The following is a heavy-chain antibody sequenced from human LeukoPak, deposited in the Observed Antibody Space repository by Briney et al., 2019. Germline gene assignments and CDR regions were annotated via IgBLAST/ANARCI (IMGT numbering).Heavy chain of an antibody. J-gene: IGHJ4*02. V-gene: IGHV3-20*04. D-gene: IGHD2-2*01. Sequence: GGSLRLSCTASGFAFDEHGMSWVRQVPGKGLEWVSGINWSGGSTGYADPLRGRFTISRDNAKNSLYPQMDRLRAEDTALYYCARAPITSPFYFDYWGQGTLVTVSS. CDR1: GFAFDEHG. CDR3: ARAPITSPFYFDY. CDR2: INWSGGST.